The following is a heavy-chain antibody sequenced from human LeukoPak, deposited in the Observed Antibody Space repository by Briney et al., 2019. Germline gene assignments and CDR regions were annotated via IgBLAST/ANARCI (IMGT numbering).Heavy chain of an antibody. CDR2: INEDGTVK. Sequence: PAGSLRLACESSEFTLSRNWMSWVRQAPGKGLEYVANINEDGTVKYYPDSVRGRFTISRDNAKNSVFLHMNSLKAEDTALYYCARDKEGRRDAFDVWGQGTLVTVSS. CDR1: EFTLSRNW. CDR3: ARDKEGRRDAFDV. J-gene: IGHJ3*01. D-gene: IGHD1-26*01. V-gene: IGHV3-7*01.